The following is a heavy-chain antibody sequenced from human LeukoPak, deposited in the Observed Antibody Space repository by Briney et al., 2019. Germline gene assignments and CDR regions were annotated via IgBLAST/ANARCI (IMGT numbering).Heavy chain of an antibody. V-gene: IGHV3-33*01. CDR3: ARDPGYSSGTALDY. D-gene: IGHD6-19*01. CDR2: IWYDGSNK. J-gene: IGHJ4*02. Sequence: GGSLRLSCAASGFTFSSYGMHWVRQAPGKGLEWVAVIWYDGSNKYYADSVKGRFPISRDNSKNTLYLQMNSLRAEDTAVYYCARDPGYSSGTALDYWGQGTLVTVSS. CDR1: GFTFSSYG.